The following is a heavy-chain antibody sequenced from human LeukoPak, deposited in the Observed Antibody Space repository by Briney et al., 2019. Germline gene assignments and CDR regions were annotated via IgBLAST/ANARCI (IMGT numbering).Heavy chain of an antibody. V-gene: IGHV3-33*01. Sequence: GRSLRLSCAASGFTFSSYGMHWVSQAPGKGLEWVAVIWYDGSNKYYADSVKGRFTISRDNSKNTLYLQMNSLRTEDTAVYYCARDGPGYDILTGYYPGDYFDYWGQGTLVTVSS. J-gene: IGHJ4*02. CDR2: IWYDGSNK. CDR3: ARDGPGYDILTGYYPGDYFDY. CDR1: GFTFSSYG. D-gene: IGHD3-9*01.